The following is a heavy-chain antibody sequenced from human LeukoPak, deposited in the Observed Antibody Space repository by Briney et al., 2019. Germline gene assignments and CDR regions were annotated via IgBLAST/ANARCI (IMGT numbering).Heavy chain of an antibody. V-gene: IGHV3-48*03. CDR3: ASRYSSGWFFDY. Sequence: PGGSLRLSCAASGFTFSSYEMNWVRQAPGKGLEWVSYISSSGSTIYYADSVKGRFTISRDNAKNSLYLQMNSLRAEDTAVYYCASRYSSGWFFDYWGQGTLVTVSS. CDR2: ISSSGSTI. D-gene: IGHD6-19*01. J-gene: IGHJ4*02. CDR1: GFTFSSYE.